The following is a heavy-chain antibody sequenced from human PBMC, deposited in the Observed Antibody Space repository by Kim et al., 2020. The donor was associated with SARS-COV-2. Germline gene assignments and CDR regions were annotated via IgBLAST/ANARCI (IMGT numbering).Heavy chain of an antibody. Sequence: SQTLSLTCAISGDSVSSNSAAWNWIRQSPSRGLEWLGRTYYRSKWYNDYAVSVKSRITINPDTSKNQFSLQLNSVTPEDTAVYYCARVVFKVGGYSSSWYNGFGYWDKGAPVTDSS. V-gene: IGHV6-1*01. CDR2: TYYRSKWYN. D-gene: IGHD6-13*01. CDR1: GDSVSSNSAA. J-gene: IGHJ4*02. CDR3: ARVVFKVGGYSSSWYNGFGY.